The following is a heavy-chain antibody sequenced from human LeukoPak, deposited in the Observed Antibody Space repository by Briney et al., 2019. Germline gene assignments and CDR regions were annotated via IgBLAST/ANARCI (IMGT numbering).Heavy chain of an antibody. CDR2: ISGSGGST. CDR1: GFTFSSYG. Sequence: GGSLRLSCAASGFTFSSYGMSWVRQAPGKGLEWVSAISGSGGSTYYADSVKGRFTISRDNSKNTLYLQTNSLRAEDTAVYYCANIVYYGSGSYYQYWFDPWGQGTLVTVSS. J-gene: IGHJ5*02. D-gene: IGHD3-10*01. V-gene: IGHV3-23*01. CDR3: ANIVYYGSGSYYQYWFDP.